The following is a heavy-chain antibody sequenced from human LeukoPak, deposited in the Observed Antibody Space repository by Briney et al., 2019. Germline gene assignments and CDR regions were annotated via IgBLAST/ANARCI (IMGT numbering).Heavy chain of an antibody. J-gene: IGHJ5*02. CDR3: ARGNGDYYDSSGYGTSWFDP. CDR1: GYPFTTYD. D-gene: IGHD3-22*01. Sequence: ASVRVSCKASGYPFTTYDINWVRKATGQGLEWMGWMNPSSGYTGYSQKFQGRVTMTRNTSITTAYMELSSLRSEDTAVYYCARGNGDYYDSSGYGTSWFDPWGQGTLVTVSS. CDR2: MNPSSGYT. V-gene: IGHV1-8*01.